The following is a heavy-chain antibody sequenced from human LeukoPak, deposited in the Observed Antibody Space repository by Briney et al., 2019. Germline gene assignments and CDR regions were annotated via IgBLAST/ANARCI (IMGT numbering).Heavy chain of an antibody. CDR3: VKRSGNYYYFDY. J-gene: IGHJ4*02. V-gene: IGHV3-9*01. CDR1: GFTFDDYG. D-gene: IGHD1-26*01. CDR2: INWNSGSI. Sequence: SLRLSCAASGFTFDDYGMHWVRQAPGKGLEWVSGINWNSGSIDYADSVKGRFTISRDNAKNSLYLQMNSLRAEDTALYYCVKRSGNYYYFDYWGQGTLVTVSS.